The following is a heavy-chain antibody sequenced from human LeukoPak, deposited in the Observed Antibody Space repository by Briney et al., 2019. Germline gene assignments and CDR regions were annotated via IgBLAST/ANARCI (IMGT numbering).Heavy chain of an antibody. J-gene: IGHJ4*02. D-gene: IGHD5-18*01. Sequence: GGSLRLSCAASGFTFSSYGMHWVRQAPGKGLEWVSAISGSGGSTYYVDSVKGRFTISRDNSKKTLYLQMNSLRAEDTAVYYCAKRGTTMEKEGFDYWGQGTLVTVSS. CDR1: GFTFSSYG. CDR2: ISGSGGST. V-gene: IGHV3-23*01. CDR3: AKRGTTMEKEGFDY.